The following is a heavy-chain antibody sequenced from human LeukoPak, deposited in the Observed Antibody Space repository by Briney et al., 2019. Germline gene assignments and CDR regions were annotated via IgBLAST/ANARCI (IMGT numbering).Heavy chain of an antibody. D-gene: IGHD3-22*01. Sequence: SETLSLTCTVSGGSISSYYWSWIRQPAGKGLEWIGRIYTSGSTNYNPSLKSRVTMSVDTSKNQFSLKLSSVTAADTAVYYCARGPYYYDSSGYYPLVGFDYWGQGTLVTVSS. CDR3: ARGPYYYDSSGYYPLVGFDY. J-gene: IGHJ4*02. CDR1: GGSISSYY. CDR2: IYTSGST. V-gene: IGHV4-4*07.